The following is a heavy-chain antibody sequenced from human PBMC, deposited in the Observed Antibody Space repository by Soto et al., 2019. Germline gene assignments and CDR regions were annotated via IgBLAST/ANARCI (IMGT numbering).Heavy chain of an antibody. D-gene: IGHD3-9*01. V-gene: IGHV4-59*04. CDR1: GGSISIYY. Sequence: PSETLSLTCTVSGGSISIYYWNWIRQPPGKGLEWIGYIYYSGNTYYNPSLRSRVTISVDTSKNQFSLKMSSVTAADTAAYYCAYFDWLPYWGQGTLVTVSS. CDR3: AYFDWLPY. J-gene: IGHJ4*02. CDR2: IYYSGNT.